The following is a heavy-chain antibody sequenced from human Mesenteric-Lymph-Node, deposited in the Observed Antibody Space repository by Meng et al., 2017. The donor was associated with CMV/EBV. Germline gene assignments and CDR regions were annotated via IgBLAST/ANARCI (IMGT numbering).Heavy chain of an antibody. Sequence: GESLKIYCAASGFTVSSNYMSWVRQAPGKGLEWVSVIYSGGSTYYADSVKGRFTISRDNSKNTLYLQMNSLRAEDTAVYYCARDSSSPSYGMDVWGQGTTVTVSS. CDR2: IYSGGST. CDR3: ARDSSSPSYGMDV. V-gene: IGHV3-66*02. J-gene: IGHJ6*02. CDR1: GFTVSSNY. D-gene: IGHD6-6*01.